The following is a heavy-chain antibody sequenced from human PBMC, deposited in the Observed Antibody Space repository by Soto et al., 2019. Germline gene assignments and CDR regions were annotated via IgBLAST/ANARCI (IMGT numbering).Heavy chain of an antibody. J-gene: IGHJ6*02. CDR3: ARGPEYSSSSDGMDV. D-gene: IGHD6-6*01. V-gene: IGHV4-34*01. CDR1: GGSFSGYY. Sequence: SETLSLTCAVYGGSFSGYYWSWIRQPPGKGLEWIVEINHSGSTNYNPSLKSRVTISVDTSKNQFSLKLSSVTAADTAVYYCARGPEYSSSSDGMDVWGQGTTVTVSS. CDR2: INHSGST.